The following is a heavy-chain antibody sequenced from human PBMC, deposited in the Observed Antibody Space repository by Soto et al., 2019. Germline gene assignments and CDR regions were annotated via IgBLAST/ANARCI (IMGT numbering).Heavy chain of an antibody. V-gene: IGHV3-23*01. CDR1: GFTFSSYA. J-gene: IGHJ4*02. CDR3: VEGDYYYDVSGPTFEY. CDR2: ISGSGGTS. Sequence: PVGSLRLSCAAFGFTFSSYAMSWVRQAPGKGLEWVSSISGSGGTSYYADSVKGRFTLSRDNSKNTMYLQMNSLRAEDTAVYYCVEGDYYYDVSGPTFEYWGQGTLVTVSS. D-gene: IGHD3-22*01.